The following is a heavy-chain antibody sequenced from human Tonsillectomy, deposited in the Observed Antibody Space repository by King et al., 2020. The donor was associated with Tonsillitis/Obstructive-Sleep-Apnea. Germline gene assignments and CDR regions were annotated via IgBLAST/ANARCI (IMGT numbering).Heavy chain of an antibody. CDR2: IYPGDSDT. CDR1: GYSFSSYW. V-gene: IGHV5-51*01. D-gene: IGHD2-15*01. CDR3: ARPYCSGGSCYSGATFDI. J-gene: IGHJ3*02. Sequence: QLVQSGAEVKKPGESLKISCKGSGYSFSSYWIGWVRQMPGKGLEWMGLIYPGDSDTRYSPSFQGQVTISADKSISTAYLQWSSLKASDTAMYYCARPYCSGGSCYSGATFDIWGQGTMVTVSS.